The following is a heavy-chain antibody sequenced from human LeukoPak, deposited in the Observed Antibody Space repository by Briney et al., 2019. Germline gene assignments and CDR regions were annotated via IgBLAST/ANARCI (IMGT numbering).Heavy chain of an antibody. D-gene: IGHD3-10*01. CDR3: AREGWFGEPPSHWFDP. CDR2: TYYTSKWYN. CDR1: GDSVSSNSVT. V-gene: IGHV6-1*01. J-gene: IGHJ5*02. Sequence: SQTLSLTCAISGDSVSSNSVTWNWIRQSPSRGLEWLGRTYYTSKWYNDYAESVKSRITINPDTSKNQFSLHLDSVTPEDTAVYYCAREGWFGEPPSHWFDPWGQGTLVTVSS.